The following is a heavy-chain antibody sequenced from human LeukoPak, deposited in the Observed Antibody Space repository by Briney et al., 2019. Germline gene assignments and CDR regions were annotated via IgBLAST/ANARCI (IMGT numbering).Heavy chain of an antibody. D-gene: IGHD3-3*01. CDR2: FDPEEAKM. V-gene: IGHV1-24*01. Sequence: VATVKVSCKVSGNSLIELSIQWVRQAPGKGLECMGGFDPEEAKMVYAQNFQGRVTMTEDTSTQTAYMELSGLTSDDTAVYYCTTRSGDFWSGFVNWGQGTLVTVSS. J-gene: IGHJ4*02. CDR1: GNSLIELS. CDR3: TTRSGDFWSGFVN.